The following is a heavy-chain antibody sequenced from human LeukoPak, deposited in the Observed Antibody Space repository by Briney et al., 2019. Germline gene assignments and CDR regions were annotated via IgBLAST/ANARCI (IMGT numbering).Heavy chain of an antibody. CDR3: AREGSKIGSGRNRYYYTGMDV. J-gene: IGHJ6*04. Sequence: GGSLRLSCAASGFTFGSYDIHWIRQAPSKGLEWVALISYDGSDTHYGDSVRGRFTISRDNSKNTLSLQMNSLRPEDTAVYYCAREGSKIGSGRNRYYYTGMDVWGKGTTVTVSS. V-gene: IGHV3-30*03. CDR2: ISYDGSDT. D-gene: IGHD3-10*01. CDR1: GFTFGSYD.